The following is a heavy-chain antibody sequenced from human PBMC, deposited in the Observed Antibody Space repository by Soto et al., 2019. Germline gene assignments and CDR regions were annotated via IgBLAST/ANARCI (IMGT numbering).Heavy chain of an antibody. Sequence: GSLRLSCAASGFTFSSYWMHWVRRAPGRGLVWVSVLYSGGSTYYADSVKGRFTISRDNSKNTLYLQMNSLRAEDTAVYYCARGLFLDYWGQGTRVTVSS. CDR3: ARGLFLDY. CDR2: LYSGGST. D-gene: IGHD3-3*01. J-gene: IGHJ4*02. CDR1: GFTFSSYW. V-gene: IGHV3-66*01.